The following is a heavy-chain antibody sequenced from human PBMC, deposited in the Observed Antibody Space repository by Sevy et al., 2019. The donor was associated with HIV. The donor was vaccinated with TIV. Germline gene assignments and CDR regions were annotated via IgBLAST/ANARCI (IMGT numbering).Heavy chain of an antibody. V-gene: IGHV3-7*03. CDR2: IKKDGSER. Sequence: GGSLRLSCGGSGFTFSSYWMSWVRQAPGKGLEWVANIKKDGSERYYVDSVKGRFTISRDNAKKSLYLQMNSLRTDDTAVYYCARDCSSSTCLWGLDVWGQGTTVTVSS. CDR1: GFTFSSYW. CDR3: ARDCSSSTCLWGLDV. J-gene: IGHJ6*02. D-gene: IGHD2-2*01.